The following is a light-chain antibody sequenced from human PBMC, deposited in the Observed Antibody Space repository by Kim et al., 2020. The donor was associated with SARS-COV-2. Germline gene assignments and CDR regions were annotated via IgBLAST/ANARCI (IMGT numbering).Light chain of an antibody. CDR1: QGISNY. V-gene: IGKV1-27*01. CDR3: QKYNSALSIT. J-gene: IGKJ5*01. Sequence: DIQMTQSPSSLSASVGDRVTITCRASQGISNYLAWYQQKPGKVPKLLIYAASTLQSAVPSRFSGSGSGTDFTLTISSLQPEDVATYYCQKYNSALSITFGQGTRLEIK. CDR2: AAS.